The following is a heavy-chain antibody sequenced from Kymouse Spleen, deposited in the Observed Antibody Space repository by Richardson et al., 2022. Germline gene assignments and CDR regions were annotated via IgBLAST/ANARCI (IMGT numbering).Heavy chain of an antibody. J-gene: IGHJ6*02. D-gene: IGHD3-10*01. Sequence: QVQLQQWGAGLLKPSETLSLTCAVYGGSFSGYYWSWIRQPPGKGLEWIGEINHSGSTNYNPSLKSRVTISVDTSKNQFSLKLSSVTAADTAVYYCARGNGSVDYYYYGMDVWGQGTTVTVSS. CDR1: GGSFSGYY. CDR2: INHSGST. CDR3: ARGNGSVDYYYYGMDV. V-gene: IGHV4-34*01.